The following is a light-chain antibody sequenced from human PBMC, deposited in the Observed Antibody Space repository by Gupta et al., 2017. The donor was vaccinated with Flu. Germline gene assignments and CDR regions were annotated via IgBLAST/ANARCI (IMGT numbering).Light chain of an antibody. CDR1: SSDVGGYNY. CDR3: SSDAGSNNWV. CDR2: EVS. V-gene: IGLV2-8*01. J-gene: IGLJ3*02. Sequence: SDLTQPPSASGSPGQSVTISCFGTSSDVGGYNYVYWYQPHPGKAHNLMIYEVSKRPGGVPDRFSGSKSGNTASLTVSGLKDEDEADYYCSSDAGSNNWVFGGGTKLTVL.